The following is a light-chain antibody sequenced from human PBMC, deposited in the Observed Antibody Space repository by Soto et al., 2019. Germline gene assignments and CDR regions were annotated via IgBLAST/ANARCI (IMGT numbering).Light chain of an antibody. CDR2: EVS. V-gene: IGLV2-8*01. J-gene: IGLJ1*01. CDR1: SSDVGGYNY. Sequence: QSALTQPPSASGSPGQSVTISCTGTSSDVGGYNYVSWYQQHPGKAPKLMIYEVSKRPSGVPDRFSGSKSGNTASLTVSGLQAEDEDDYYCSSYAGSNNHVFGNGTKVTVL. CDR3: SSYAGSNNHV.